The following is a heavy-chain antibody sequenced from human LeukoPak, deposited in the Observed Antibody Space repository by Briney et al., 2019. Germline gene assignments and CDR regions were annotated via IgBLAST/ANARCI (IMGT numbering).Heavy chain of an antibody. CDR2: IHYSGNF. D-gene: IGHD4-17*01. V-gene: IGHV4-31*03. J-gene: IGHJ5*01. CDR1: GGSVSSGDSY. Sequence: SQTLSLTCTVSGGSVSSGDSYWNWIRQHPGKGLEWIGYIHYSGNFDYNPSHKSRVTISVDTSNNQFSMRLASVTAADTAVYYCAREERLRGTDWFPSWGQGTLVTVSS. CDR3: AREERLRGTDWFPS.